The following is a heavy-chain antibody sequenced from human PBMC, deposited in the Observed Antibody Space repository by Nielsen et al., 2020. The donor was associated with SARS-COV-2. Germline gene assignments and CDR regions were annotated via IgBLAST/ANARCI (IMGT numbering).Heavy chain of an antibody. CDR1: GFSPSTSGMC. J-gene: IGHJ4*02. D-gene: IGHD5-18*01. CDR3: ARISSYPRFDFDY. V-gene: IGHV2-70*01. Sequence: SGPTLATPTQILTLTCTFSGFSPSTSGMCVSWIRQPPGKALEWTAPIDWDADKDYSTSLKTRPTISKDTPKNQVVLTMTNMDPVDTATYYCARISSYPRFDFDYWGQGTLVTVSS. CDR2: IDWDADK.